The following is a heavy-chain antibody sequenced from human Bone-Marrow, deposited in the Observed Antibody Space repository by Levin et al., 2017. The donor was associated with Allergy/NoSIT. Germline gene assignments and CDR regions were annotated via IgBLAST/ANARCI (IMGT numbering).Heavy chain of an antibody. CDR2: MNPNSGNT. CDR1: GYTFTSYD. D-gene: IGHD4-23*01. CDR3: ARGADYDYGGNLNFDY. V-gene: IGHV1-8*01. J-gene: IGHJ4*02. Sequence: ASVKVSCKASGYTFTSYDINWVRQATGQGLEWMGWMNPNSGNTGYAQKFQGRVTMTRNTSISTAYMELSSLRSEDTAVYYCARGADYDYGGNLNFDYWGQGTLVTVSS.